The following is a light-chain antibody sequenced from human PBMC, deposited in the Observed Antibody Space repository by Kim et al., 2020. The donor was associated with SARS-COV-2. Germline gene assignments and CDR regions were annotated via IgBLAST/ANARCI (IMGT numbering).Light chain of an antibody. Sequence: LSPGESATLSCRASQSVSNYLAWYQQKPGHAPKLLIYDASNRATCIPARFSGGGSGTDFTLTISSLEPEDFALYYCQQRNSWPITFGQGTRLEIK. V-gene: IGKV3-11*01. J-gene: IGKJ5*01. CDR2: DAS. CDR3: QQRNSWPIT. CDR1: QSVSNY.